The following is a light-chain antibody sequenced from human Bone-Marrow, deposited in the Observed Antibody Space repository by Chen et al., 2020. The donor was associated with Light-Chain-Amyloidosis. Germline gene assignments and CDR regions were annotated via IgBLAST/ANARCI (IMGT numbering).Light chain of an antibody. Sequence: SYELTQPPSVSVSPGQTARITCSGDDLPTKYAYWYQQKPGQAPVLVIHRATERPSGISERFSGYSSGTTATLTISGVQAEDEADYHCQSADSSGTYEVIFGGGTKLTVL. V-gene: IGLV3-25*03. CDR3: QSADSSGTYEVI. J-gene: IGLJ2*01. CDR2: RAT. CDR1: DLPTKY.